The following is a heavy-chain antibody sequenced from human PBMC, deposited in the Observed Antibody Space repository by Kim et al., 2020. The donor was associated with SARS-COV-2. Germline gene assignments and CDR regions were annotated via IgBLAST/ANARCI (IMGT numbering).Heavy chain of an antibody. CDR2: ISYDGSNK. D-gene: IGHD5-18*01. CDR3: ARDSGIQLDY. CDR1: GFTFSSYA. J-gene: IGHJ4*02. Sequence: GGSLRLSCAASGFTFSSYAMHWVRQAPGKGLEWVAVISYDGSNKYYADSVKGRFTISRDNSKNTLYLQMNSLRAEDTAVYYCARDSGIQLDYWGQGTLVTVSS. V-gene: IGHV3-30-3*01.